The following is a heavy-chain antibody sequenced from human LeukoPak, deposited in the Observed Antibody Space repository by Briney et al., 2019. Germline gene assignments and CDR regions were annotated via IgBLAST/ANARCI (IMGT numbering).Heavy chain of an antibody. J-gene: IGHJ4*02. CDR3: AKVSLEKQLWLPFDY. V-gene: IGHV3-23*01. D-gene: IGHD5-18*01. CDR1: VFTFSHYA. CDR2: ISGSGGDI. Sequence: PGGSLRLSCAASVFTFSHYAMTGLRQAPGKGLEWVSLISGSGGDIRYADSVRGRFSISRDNSKHTLYLQMNSLRTEDTAIYYCAKVSLEKQLWLPFDYWGQGTLVTVSS.